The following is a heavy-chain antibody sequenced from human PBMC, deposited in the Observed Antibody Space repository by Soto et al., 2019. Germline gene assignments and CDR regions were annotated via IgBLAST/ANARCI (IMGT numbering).Heavy chain of an antibody. V-gene: IGHV1-18*04. CDR2: ISADNGST. Sequence: QVQLVQSGPEVKNLGASVKVSCKTSGYTFSTYDISWVRQAPGQGLEWMGWISADNGSTDYAQKVQDRVTMTTDTSTNTAYMELRGLRSDYTAVYFCARDVSISGTRWFDPWGQGTLVTVSS. D-gene: IGHD2-15*01. CDR1: GYTFSTYD. CDR3: ARDVSISGTRWFDP. J-gene: IGHJ5*02.